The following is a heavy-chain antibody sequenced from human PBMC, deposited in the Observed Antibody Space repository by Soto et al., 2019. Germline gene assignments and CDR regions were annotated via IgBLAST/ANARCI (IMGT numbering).Heavy chain of an antibody. CDR1: GYTFTSYD. Sequence: ASVKVSCKASGYTFTSYDINWVRQATGQGLEWMGWMNPNSGNTGYAQKFQGRVTMTRNTSISTAYMELSSLRAEDTAVYYCARDLDGSGSYYTAYWGPGTLVTVSS. D-gene: IGHD3-10*01. V-gene: IGHV1-8*01. J-gene: IGHJ4*02. CDR2: MNPNSGNT. CDR3: ARDLDGSGSYYTAY.